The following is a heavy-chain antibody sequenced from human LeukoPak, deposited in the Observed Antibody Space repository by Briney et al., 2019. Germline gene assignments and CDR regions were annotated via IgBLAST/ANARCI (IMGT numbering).Heavy chain of an antibody. CDR1: GYTLTELS. CDR2: FDPEDGET. V-gene: IGHV1-24*01. J-gene: IGHJ3*02. Sequence: ASVKVSCKVSGYTLTELSMHWVRQAPGKGLEWMGGFDPEDGETIYAQKFQGRVTMTEDTPTDTAYMELSSLRSEDTAVYYCATALMEMATMGAFDIWGQGTMVTVSS. D-gene: IGHD5-24*01. CDR3: ATALMEMATMGAFDI.